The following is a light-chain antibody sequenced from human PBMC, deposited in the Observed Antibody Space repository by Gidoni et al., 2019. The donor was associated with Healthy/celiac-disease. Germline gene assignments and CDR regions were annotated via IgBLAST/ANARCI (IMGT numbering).Light chain of an antibody. V-gene: IGKV1-5*03. CDR1: QSISSW. CDR2: KAS. J-gene: IGKJ1*01. CDR3: QQYNSYSTTWT. Sequence: DIHMTLSPSTLSASVGDRVTITCRASQSISSWLAWYQQKPGKAPKLLIYKASSLESGVPSRFSGSGSGTELTLTISSLQPDDFATYYCQQYNSYSTTWTFGQXTKVEIK.